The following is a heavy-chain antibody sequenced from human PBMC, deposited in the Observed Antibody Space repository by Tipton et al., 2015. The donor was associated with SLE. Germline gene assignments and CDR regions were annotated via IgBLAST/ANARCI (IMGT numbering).Heavy chain of an antibody. CDR3: ARDVGYCGGDCYLAIPYFQH. D-gene: IGHD2-21*01. V-gene: IGHV3-11*01. CDR1: GFTFSDYY. Sequence: SLRLSCAASGFTFSDYYMSWIRQTPGKGLEWVSCISSSGGTVYYTDSVKGRFTISRDNPKNSLYLQMNSLRAEDTAVYYCARDVGYCGGDCYLAIPYFQHWGQGTLVTVSS. CDR2: ISSSGGTV. J-gene: IGHJ1*01.